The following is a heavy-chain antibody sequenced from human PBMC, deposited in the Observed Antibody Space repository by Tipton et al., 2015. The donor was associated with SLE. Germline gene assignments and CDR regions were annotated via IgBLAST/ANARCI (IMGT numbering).Heavy chain of an antibody. J-gene: IGHJ6*03. CDR2: ISWNSGSI. CDR1: GFTFDDYA. V-gene: IGHV3-9*01. D-gene: IGHD6-19*01. CDR3: AKDAISGWYLYYYMDV. Sequence: SLRLSCAASGFTFDDYAMHWVRQAPGKGLEWVSGISWNSGSIGYADSVKGRFTISRDNAKNSLYLQMNSLRAEDTAVYYCAKDAISGWYLYYYMDVWGKGTTVTVSS.